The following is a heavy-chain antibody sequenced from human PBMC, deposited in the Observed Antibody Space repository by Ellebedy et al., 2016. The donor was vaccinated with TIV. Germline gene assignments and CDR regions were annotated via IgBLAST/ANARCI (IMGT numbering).Heavy chain of an antibody. Sequence: SVKVSXXASGGIFSSYAISWVRQAPGQGLEWMGGIIPIFGTANYAQKFQGRVTITADESTSTAYMELSSLRSEDTAVYYCARDQGGGSGYYAHYGMDVWGQGTTVTVSS. D-gene: IGHD3-22*01. CDR1: GGIFSSYA. CDR3: ARDQGGGSGYYAHYGMDV. CDR2: IIPIFGTA. J-gene: IGHJ6*02. V-gene: IGHV1-69*13.